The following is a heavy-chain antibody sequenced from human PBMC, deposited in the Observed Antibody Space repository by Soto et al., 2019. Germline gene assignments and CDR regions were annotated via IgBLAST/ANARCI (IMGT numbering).Heavy chain of an antibody. D-gene: IGHD3-22*01. CDR3: AKATMSDYYYMAV. CDR1: GFTFDDYA. V-gene: IGHV3-9*01. CDR2: ISWNSGSI. J-gene: IGHJ6*03. Sequence: EVQLVESGGGLVQPGRSLRLSCAASGFTFDDYAMHWVRQAPGKGLEWVSGISWNSGSIGYADSVKGRFTISRDNAKNSLYLQMNSLRAEDTALYYCAKATMSDYYYMAVWGKGTTVTVSS.